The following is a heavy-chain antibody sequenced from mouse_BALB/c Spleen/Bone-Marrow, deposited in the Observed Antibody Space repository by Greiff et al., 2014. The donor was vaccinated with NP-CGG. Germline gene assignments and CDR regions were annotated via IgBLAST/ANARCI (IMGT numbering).Heavy chain of an antibody. V-gene: IGHV1-7*01. CDR3: ARGVRGYDGFAY. CDR1: GYTFTSYW. Sequence: VQLQQSGAELAKPGASVKMSCKASGYTFTSYWMHWVKQRPGQGLEWIGYINPSTGYTEYNQKFKDKATLTADKSSSAAYMQLSSLTSEDSAVYYRARGVRGYDGFAYWGQGTLVTVSA. D-gene: IGHD2-2*01. J-gene: IGHJ3*01. CDR2: INPSTGYT.